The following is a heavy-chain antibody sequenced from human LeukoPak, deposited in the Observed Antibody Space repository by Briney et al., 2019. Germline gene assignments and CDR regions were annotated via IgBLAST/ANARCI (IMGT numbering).Heavy chain of an antibody. Sequence: PGGSLRLSCAASGFTFTSYSMNWVRQAPGKGLEWASYITTSSTTIYYADSVKGRFTISRDNAKNTLYLQMNSLRVEDTAVYYCARDLMGPPYYYYGMDVWGQGTTVTVSS. J-gene: IGHJ6*02. CDR2: ITTSSTTI. D-gene: IGHD2-8*01. V-gene: IGHV3-48*04. CDR3: ARDLMGPPYYYYGMDV. CDR1: GFTFTSYS.